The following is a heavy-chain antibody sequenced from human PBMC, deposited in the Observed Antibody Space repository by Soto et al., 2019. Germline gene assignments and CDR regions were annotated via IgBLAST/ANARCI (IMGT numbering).Heavy chain of an antibody. D-gene: IGHD2-2*01. CDR2: ISPYSGYT. CDR1: GYSFMKYG. J-gene: IGHJ4*02. V-gene: IGHV1-18*01. Sequence: ASVKVSCKGFGYSFMKYGINWVLKATGQGLEWVGWISPYSGYTHSAQKFHGRLTLTTDTAASTAYMELRILRSADTALYYCAREASVLIPAAQPSRFDSWGQGTLVTVSS. CDR3: AREASVLIPAAQPSRFDS.